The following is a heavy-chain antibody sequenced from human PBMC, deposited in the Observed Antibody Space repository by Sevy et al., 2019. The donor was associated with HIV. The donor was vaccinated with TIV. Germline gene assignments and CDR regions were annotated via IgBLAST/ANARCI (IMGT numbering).Heavy chain of an antibody. J-gene: IGHJ6*02. CDR1: GFTFSSYW. CDR2: IKQDGSEK. Sequence: GGSLRLSCAASGFTFSSYWMSWVRQAPGKGLEWVANIKQDGSEKYYVDSVKGRFTISRDNAKNSLYLQMNSLRAEDTAVYYCARYTTAYYDFWSGYYTGMDVWGQGTTVTVSS. V-gene: IGHV3-7*01. CDR3: ARYTTAYYDFWSGYYTGMDV. D-gene: IGHD3-3*01.